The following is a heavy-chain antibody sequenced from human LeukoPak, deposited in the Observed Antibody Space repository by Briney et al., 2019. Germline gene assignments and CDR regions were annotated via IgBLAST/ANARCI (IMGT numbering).Heavy chain of an antibody. CDR1: GGTFSSYA. Sequence: GASVEVSCKASGGTFSSYAISWVRQAPGQGLEWMGGIIPIFGTANYAQKFQGRVTITADKSTSTAYMELSSLRSEDTAVYYCARDQTCSGGSCSHYYYGMDVWGKGTTVTVSS. V-gene: IGHV1-69*06. CDR2: IIPIFGTA. D-gene: IGHD2-15*01. J-gene: IGHJ6*04. CDR3: ARDQTCSGGSCSHYYYGMDV.